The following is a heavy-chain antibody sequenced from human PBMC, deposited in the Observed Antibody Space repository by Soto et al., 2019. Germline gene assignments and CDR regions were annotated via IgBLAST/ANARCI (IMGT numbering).Heavy chain of an antibody. D-gene: IGHD2-2*01. J-gene: IGHJ3*02. CDR2: IVPDGSRA. Sequence: QVQLVESGGDVVQPGRSLRLSCTASGSTLSTYDILWVRQAPGRGLEWVAHIVPDGSRAYYADYVKGRFTISRDNARNTVYLQLDSLRPEDTAVYHCVRGPSHGAFDIWGQGTLVTVSS. CDR3: VRGPSHGAFDI. V-gene: IGHV3-30-3*01. CDR1: GSTLSTYD.